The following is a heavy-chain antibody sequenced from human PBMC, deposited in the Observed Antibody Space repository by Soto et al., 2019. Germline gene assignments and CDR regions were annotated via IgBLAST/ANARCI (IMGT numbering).Heavy chain of an antibody. CDR2: IYYSGST. J-gene: IGHJ5*02. Sequence: SETLSLTCTVSGGSISSYYWSWIRQPPGKGLEWIGYIYYSGSTNYSPSLKSRVTISVDTSKNQFSLKLSSVTAADTAVYYCARLRIAAADNWFDPWGQGTLVTISS. D-gene: IGHD6-13*01. CDR3: ARLRIAAADNWFDP. CDR1: GGSISSYY. V-gene: IGHV4-59*01.